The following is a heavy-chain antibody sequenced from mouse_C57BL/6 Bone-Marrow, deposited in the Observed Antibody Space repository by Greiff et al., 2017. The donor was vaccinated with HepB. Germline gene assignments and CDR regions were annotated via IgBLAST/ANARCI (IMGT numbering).Heavy chain of an antibody. J-gene: IGHJ3*01. CDR2: INPDNGPT. CDR3: ASSGGSAWFAY. Sequence: VQLQQSGPELVKPGASVKISCKASGYAFTDYYMNWVKQSHGKGLEWIGVINPDNGPTSYNQKFKGKATLTVDQSSSTAYMQLTSLTSEDSAVYYCASSGGSAWFAYWGQGTLVTVSA. CDR1: GYAFTDYY. V-gene: IGHV1-39*01. D-gene: IGHD3-1*01.